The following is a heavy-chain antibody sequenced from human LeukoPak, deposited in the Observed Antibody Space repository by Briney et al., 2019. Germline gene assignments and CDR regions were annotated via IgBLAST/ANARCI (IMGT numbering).Heavy chain of an antibody. J-gene: IGHJ4*02. CDR1: GFTFSSYS. CDR2: ISTSSSYI. V-gene: IGHV3-21*01. CDR3: ARDGPIAVGGYYFDY. Sequence: GGSLRLSRAASGFTFSSYSMNWVRQAPGKGLEWVSSISTSSSYIYYADSVKGRFTISRDNAKNSLYLQMNSLRAEDTAVYYCARDGPIAVGGYYFDYWGQGTLVTVSS. D-gene: IGHD6-19*01.